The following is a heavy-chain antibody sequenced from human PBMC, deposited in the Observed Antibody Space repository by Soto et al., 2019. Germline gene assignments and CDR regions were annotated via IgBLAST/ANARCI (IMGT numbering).Heavy chain of an antibody. CDR3: ARAVPGYCSSTSCYTGGYYYYGMDV. V-gene: IGHV1-2*04. CDR2: INPNSGGT. CDR1: GYTFTGYY. J-gene: IGHJ6*02. D-gene: IGHD2-2*02. Sequence: ASVKVSCKASGYTFTGYYMHWVRQAPGQGLEWMGWINPNSGGTNYAQKFQGWVTMTRDTSISTAYMELSRLRSDNTAVYYCARAVPGYCSSTSCYTGGYYYYGMDVWGQGTTVTVS.